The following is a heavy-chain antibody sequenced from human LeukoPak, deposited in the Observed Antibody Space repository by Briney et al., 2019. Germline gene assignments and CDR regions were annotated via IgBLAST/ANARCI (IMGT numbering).Heavy chain of an antibody. D-gene: IGHD6-13*01. V-gene: IGHV1-18*01. CDR3: ARVNSSSWYSPYYYGMDV. CDR1: GYTFTTYG. J-gene: IGHJ6*02. CDR2: ISTDNGDT. Sequence: ASVKVSCKSSGYTFTTYGITWVRQAPGQGLEWMGWISTDNGDTNYAQKLQGRVTMTTDTSTSTAYMELRSLRSEDTAVYYCARVNSSSWYSPYYYGMDVWGQGTTVTVSS.